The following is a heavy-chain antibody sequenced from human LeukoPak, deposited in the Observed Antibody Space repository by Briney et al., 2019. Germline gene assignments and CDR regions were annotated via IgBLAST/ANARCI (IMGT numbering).Heavy chain of an antibody. J-gene: IGHJ4*02. CDR2: IKHDGSEK. D-gene: IGHD3-16*01. V-gene: IGHV3-7*01. CDR1: GFNFSNYW. Sequence: GGSLRVSCVVSGFNFSNYWMNWVRQAPGKGLEWVANIKHDGSEKYYVDSVKGRFSISRDNAKKSLYLQMNSLRAEDTAVYYCARALSHCLDYWGQGTLVTVSS. CDR3: ARALSHCLDY.